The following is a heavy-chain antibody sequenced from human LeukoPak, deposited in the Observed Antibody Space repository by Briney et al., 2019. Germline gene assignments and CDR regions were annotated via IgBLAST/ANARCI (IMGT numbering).Heavy chain of an antibody. CDR1: GFTFSSYA. CDR3: AKAQRPNSGYLGFLVDY. V-gene: IGHV3-23*01. Sequence: PGGSLRLSCAASGFTFSSYAMSWVRQAPGKGLEWVSAISGSGGSTYYADSVKGRFTISRDNSKNTLYLQMNSLRAEDTAVYYCAKAQRPNSGYLGFLVDYWGRGTLVTVSS. CDR2: ISGSGGST. D-gene: IGHD5-12*01. J-gene: IGHJ4*02.